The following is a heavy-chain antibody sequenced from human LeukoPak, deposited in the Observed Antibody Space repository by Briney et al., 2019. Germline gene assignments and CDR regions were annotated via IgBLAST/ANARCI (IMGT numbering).Heavy chain of an antibody. D-gene: IGHD3-22*01. CDR3: AKAPGPGNYYDTSGYYYFDY. CDR2: ISGTGYST. Sequence: GGSLRLSCAASGFTFSSYGMSWVRQAPGKGLDWVSGISGTGYSTYYADSVKGRLTISRDNSKNTLYLQVNSLRTEDTAVYYCAKAPGPGNYYDTSGYYYFDYWGQGTLVTVSS. J-gene: IGHJ4*02. CDR1: GFTFSSYG. V-gene: IGHV3-23*01.